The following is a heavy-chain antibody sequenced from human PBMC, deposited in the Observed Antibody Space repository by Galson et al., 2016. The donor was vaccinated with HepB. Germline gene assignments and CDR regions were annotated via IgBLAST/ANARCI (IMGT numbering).Heavy chain of an antibody. J-gene: IGHJ6*03. Sequence: SLRLSCAASGFSSSNWDMHWVRQAPGKGLEWVAVISKSGDITYYGDSVKGRFTISRANSKNTLDLQMNSLGSEDTAVYYCARDFQFGPPDYMDVWGKGTTLTVS. D-gene: IGHD3/OR15-3a*01. CDR2: ISKSGDIT. V-gene: IGHV3-30-3*01. CDR3: ARDFQFGPPDYMDV. CDR1: GFSSSNWD.